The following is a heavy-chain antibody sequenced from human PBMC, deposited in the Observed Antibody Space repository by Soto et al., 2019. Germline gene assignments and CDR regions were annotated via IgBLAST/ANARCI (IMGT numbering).Heavy chain of an antibody. J-gene: IGHJ6*02. Sequence: GGSLRLSCAASGFSFNSYAMHCVRQAPGKGLEWMGVISYDGSNIYYADFVKGRFTISRDRSKNTLFLQGDSLRGDDTATYYCAKAILAATIGPYAMDVWGQGTTVTVSS. D-gene: IGHD6-13*01. V-gene: IGHV3-30*18. CDR2: ISYDGSNI. CDR1: GFSFNSYA. CDR3: AKAILAATIGPYAMDV.